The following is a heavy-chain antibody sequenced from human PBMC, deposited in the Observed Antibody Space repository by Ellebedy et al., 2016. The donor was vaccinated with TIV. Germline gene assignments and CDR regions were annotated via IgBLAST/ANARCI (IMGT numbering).Heavy chain of an antibody. Sequence: GESLKISCAASGFTFSSYGMHWVRQSPGQGLQWVTVITSDGSSKYYADSVRGRFTISRDNARNTRYLQLDSLRPEETAVYYWAKEQVAGLTFDYWGHGTLVTVSS. CDR1: GFTFSSYG. CDR2: ITSDGSSK. D-gene: IGHD2-15*01. J-gene: IGHJ4*01. V-gene: IGHV3-30*18. CDR3: AKEQVAGLTFDY.